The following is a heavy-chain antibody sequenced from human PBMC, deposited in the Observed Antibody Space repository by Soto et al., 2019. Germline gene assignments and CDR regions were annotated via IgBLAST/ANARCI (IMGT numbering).Heavy chain of an antibody. J-gene: IGHJ3*02. D-gene: IGHD6-13*01. Sequence: RIRQTKGKGLEWIGYIYYSGSTNYNPSLKSRVTISVDTSKNQFSLKLSSVTAADTAVYYCERGQQQLVNHDAFDILGHGTM. V-gene: IGHV4-59*01. CDR2: IYYSGST. CDR3: ERGQQQLVNHDAFDI.